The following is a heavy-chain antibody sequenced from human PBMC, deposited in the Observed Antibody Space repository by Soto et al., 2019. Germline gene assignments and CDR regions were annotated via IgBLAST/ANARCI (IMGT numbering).Heavy chain of an antibody. V-gene: IGHV1-46*01. D-gene: IGHD2-15*01. J-gene: IGHJ5*02. CDR2: INPRGDSR. CDR3: ARGTSQNDGTPAASSWYHP. Sequence: SVKDSCSASGSPFSSYYLHWVRQGPVQVLKLMGIINPRGDSRNYAQKFQGRVTITRETSTSTVYMDLSSLRKEETAVYFCARGTSQNDGTPAASSWYHPRGQGTRFTVSS. CDR1: GSPFSSYY.